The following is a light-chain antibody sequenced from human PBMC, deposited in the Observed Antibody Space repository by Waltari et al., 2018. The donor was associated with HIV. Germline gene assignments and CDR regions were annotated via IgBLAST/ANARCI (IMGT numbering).Light chain of an antibody. CDR1: SSDVGGYNY. CDR2: DVN. V-gene: IGLV2-11*01. Sequence: QSALTQPRSVSGSPGQSVTISCTGTSSDVGGYNYVSWYQHHPNKGPKLLIYDVNKRPSGVPDRFSGSKSGNTASLTISGLQAEDEADYYCCSYADTYFVLFGGRTKLTGL. CDR3: CSYADTYFVL. J-gene: IGLJ2*01.